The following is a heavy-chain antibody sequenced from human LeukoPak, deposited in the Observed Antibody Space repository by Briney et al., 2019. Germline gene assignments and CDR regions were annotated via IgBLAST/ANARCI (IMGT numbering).Heavy chain of an antibody. CDR3: ARGHLRSSSWYSVLAFDI. Sequence: SETLSLTCAVYGGSFSGCYWSWIRQPPGKGLEWIGEINHSGSTNYNPSLKSRVTISVDTSKNQFSLKLSSVTAADTAVYYCARGHLRSSSWYSVLAFDIWGQGTMVTVSS. V-gene: IGHV4-34*01. J-gene: IGHJ3*02. CDR2: INHSGST. D-gene: IGHD6-13*01. CDR1: GGSFSGCY.